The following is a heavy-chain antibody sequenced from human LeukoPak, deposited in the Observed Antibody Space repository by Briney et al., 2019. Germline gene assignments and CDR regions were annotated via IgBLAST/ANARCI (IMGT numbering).Heavy chain of an antibody. V-gene: IGHV3-30*02. J-gene: IGHJ6*02. CDR1: GFTFSSYG. Sequence: GGSLRLSCAASGFTFSSYGMHWVRQAPGKGLEWVAFIRCDGSNKYYADSVKGRFTISRDNAKNTLYLQMNSLRAEDTAVYYCAKDRRITMVRGVRNYGMDVWGQGTTVTVSS. D-gene: IGHD3-10*01. CDR2: IRCDGSNK. CDR3: AKDRRITMVRGVRNYGMDV.